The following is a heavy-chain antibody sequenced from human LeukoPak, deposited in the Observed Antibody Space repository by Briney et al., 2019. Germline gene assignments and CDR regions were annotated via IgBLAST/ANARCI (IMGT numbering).Heavy chain of an antibody. CDR3: ARSGQPGDGGGLPIYYYYGMDV. V-gene: IGHV1-69*05. CDR2: IIPIFGTA. J-gene: IGHJ6*02. Sequence: SVKVSCKASGGTFSSYAISWVRQAPGQGLEWMGGIIPIFGTANYAQKFQGRVTITTDESTSTAYMELSSLRSEDTAVYYCARSGQPGDGGGLPIYYYYGMDVWGQGTTVTVSS. D-gene: IGHD4-23*01. CDR1: GGTFSSYA.